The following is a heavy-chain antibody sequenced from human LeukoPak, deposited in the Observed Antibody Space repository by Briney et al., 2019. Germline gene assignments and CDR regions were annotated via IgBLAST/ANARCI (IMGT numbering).Heavy chain of an antibody. Sequence: GGSLRLSCAASGFTFSSYSMNWVRQAPGKGLEWVSSISSSSSYIYYADSVKGRFTISRDNAKNSLYLQMNSLRAEDTAVYYCAREARGCSGGSCYAIKFDPWGQGTLVTVSS. V-gene: IGHV3-21*01. D-gene: IGHD2-15*01. CDR1: GFTFSSYS. CDR3: AREARGCSGGSCYAIKFDP. CDR2: ISSSSSYI. J-gene: IGHJ5*02.